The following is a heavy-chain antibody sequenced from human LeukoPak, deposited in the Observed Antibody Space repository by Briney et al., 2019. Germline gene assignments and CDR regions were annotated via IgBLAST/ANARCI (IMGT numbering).Heavy chain of an antibody. CDR3: ARDRYSSGWYGVFDY. J-gene: IGHJ4*02. CDR2: INSDGSST. Sequence: GGSLRLSCAASGFTFSSYWMHWVRQAPGKGLVWVSRINSDGSSTSYADSVKGRFTISRDNAKNTLYLQMNSLRAEDTAVYYCARDRYSSGWYGVFDYWGQGTLVTVSS. D-gene: IGHD6-19*01. V-gene: IGHV3-74*01. CDR1: GFTFSSYW.